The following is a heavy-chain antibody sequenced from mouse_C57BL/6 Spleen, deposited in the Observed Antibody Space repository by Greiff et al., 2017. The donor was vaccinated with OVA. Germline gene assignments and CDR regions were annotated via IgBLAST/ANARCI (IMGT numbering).Heavy chain of an antibody. D-gene: IGHD4-1*01. CDR3: ARTGTEFAY. CDR1: GFTFSDYG. V-gene: IGHV5-17*01. CDR2: ISSGSSTI. J-gene: IGHJ3*01. Sequence: EVMLVESGGGLVKPGGSLKLSCAASGFTFSDYGMHWVRQAPEKGLEWVAYISSGSSTIYYADTVKGRFTISRDNAKNTLCLQMTSLRSEDTAMYYCARTGTEFAYWGQGTLVTVSA.